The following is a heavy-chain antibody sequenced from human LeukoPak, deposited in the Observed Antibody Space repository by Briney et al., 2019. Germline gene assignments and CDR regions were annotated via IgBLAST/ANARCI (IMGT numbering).Heavy chain of an antibody. CDR1: GFTFDDYD. Sequence: GGSLRLSCAASGFTFDDYDMHWVRQAPGKGLEWVSGISWNSGSIGYADSVKGRFTISRDNAKNSLYLQMNSLRAEDTALYYCAIFGVAHPDYWGQGTLVTVSS. J-gene: IGHJ4*02. D-gene: IGHD3-3*01. V-gene: IGHV3-9*01. CDR3: AIFGVAHPDY. CDR2: ISWNSGSI.